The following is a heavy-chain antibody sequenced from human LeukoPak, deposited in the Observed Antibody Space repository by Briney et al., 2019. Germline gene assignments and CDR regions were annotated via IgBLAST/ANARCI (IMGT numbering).Heavy chain of an antibody. CDR1: GGSISSHY. V-gene: IGHV4-59*11. D-gene: IGHD5-18*01. CDR3: ARGYSYGTPMDV. J-gene: IGHJ6*03. Sequence: LETLSLTCTVSGGSISSHYWSWIRQPPGKGLEWIGYIYYSGSTNYNPSLKSRVTISVDTSKNQFSLKLSSVTAADTAVYYCARGYSYGTPMDVWGKGTTVTVSS. CDR2: IYYSGST.